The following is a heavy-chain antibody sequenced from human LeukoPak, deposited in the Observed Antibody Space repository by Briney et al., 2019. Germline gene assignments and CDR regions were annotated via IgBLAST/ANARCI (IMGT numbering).Heavy chain of an antibody. V-gene: IGHV3-23*01. J-gene: IGHJ4*02. CDR3: AKDRELRWSHLRFRGLGPDFDY. CDR2: ISGSGGST. Sequence: PGGSLRLSCAASGFTFSSYAMSWVRQAPGKGLEWVSAISGSGGSTYYADSVKGRFTISRDNSKNTLYLQMNSLRAEDTAVYYCAKDRELRWSHLRFRGLGPDFDYWGQGTLVTVSS. D-gene: IGHD3-10*01. CDR1: GFTFSSYA.